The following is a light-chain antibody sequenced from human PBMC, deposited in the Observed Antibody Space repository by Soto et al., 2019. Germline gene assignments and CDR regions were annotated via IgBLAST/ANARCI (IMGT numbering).Light chain of an antibody. Sequence: DVQLTQSPSTLSASVGDSVTITCRASQNVTTSLAWYQHKPGKAPKLLMCDVSNLESRVPSRFSCSGSGTEFTLSISRLPSDDLATYYRQQYDYSHTFGQRNKLDIK. CDR2: DVS. CDR3: QQYDYSHT. CDR1: QNVTTS. J-gene: IGKJ2*01. V-gene: IGKV1-5*01.